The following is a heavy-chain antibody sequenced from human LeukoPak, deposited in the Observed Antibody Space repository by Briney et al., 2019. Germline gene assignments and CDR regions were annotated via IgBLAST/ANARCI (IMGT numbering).Heavy chain of an antibody. CDR3: AGGVPAAEHYYYYYYMDV. D-gene: IGHD2-2*01. CDR2: INHSGST. Sequence: SETLSLTCTVSGHSISSGYYWSWIRQPPGKGLEWIGEINHSGSTNYNPSLKSRVTISADTSKNQFPLKLSSVTAADTAVYYCAGGVPAAEHYYYYYYMDVWGKGTTVTVSS. V-gene: IGHV4-34*01. CDR1: GHSISSGYY. J-gene: IGHJ6*03.